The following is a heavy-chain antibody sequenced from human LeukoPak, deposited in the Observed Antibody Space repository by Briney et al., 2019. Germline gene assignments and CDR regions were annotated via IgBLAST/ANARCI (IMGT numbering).Heavy chain of an antibody. CDR1: GGSISSSNW. CDR2: IYHSGST. CDR3: ARGVPAAPNSLFFDY. D-gene: IGHD2-2*01. V-gene: IGHV4-4*02. J-gene: IGHJ4*02. Sequence: SEILSLTCAVSGGSISSSNWWSWVRQPPGKGLEWIGEIYHSGSTNYNPSLKSRVTISVDTSKNQFSLKLSSVTAADTAVYYCARGVPAAPNSLFFDYWGQGTLVTVSS.